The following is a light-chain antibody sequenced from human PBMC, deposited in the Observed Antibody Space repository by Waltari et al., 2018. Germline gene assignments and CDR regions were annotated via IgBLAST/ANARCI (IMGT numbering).Light chain of an antibody. J-gene: IGLJ2*01. CDR3: QSYDSSLSGYVV. Sequence: QSVLTQPPSVSGALGQRVTISCTGSSSNIGAGYDVHWYQQLPGTAPKLLIYVNRNRPSGVPDRFSGSKSGTSASLALTGLQAEDEADYYCQSYDSSLSGYVVFGGGTKLTVL. CDR2: VNR. V-gene: IGLV1-40*01. CDR1: SSNIGAGYD.